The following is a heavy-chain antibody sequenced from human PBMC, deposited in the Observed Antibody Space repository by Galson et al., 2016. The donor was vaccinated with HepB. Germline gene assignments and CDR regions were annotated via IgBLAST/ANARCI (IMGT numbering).Heavy chain of an antibody. CDR2: IYPGDSDT. CDR1: GYSFTSYW. D-gene: IGHD1-26*01. CDR3: ARRRDTASSARYFDY. J-gene: IGHJ4*02. V-gene: IGHV5-51*01. Sequence: QSGAEVKKPGESLEISCKGSGYSFTSYWIAWVRQMPGKGLEWMGIIYPGDSDTRYSPSFQGQVTISVDESISTAYLQWSSLKASDTAMYFCARRRDTASSARYFDYWAQGTLVTVSS.